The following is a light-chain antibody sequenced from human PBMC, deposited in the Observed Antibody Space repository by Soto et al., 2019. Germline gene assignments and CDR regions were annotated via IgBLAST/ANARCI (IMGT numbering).Light chain of an antibody. CDR3: QQYNNWPRT. CDR1: QSVGSN. V-gene: IGKV3D-15*01. Sequence: EMVMTQSPDTLSVSPGETATLSCRASQSVGSNLAWYQQKPGQAPRLLIYDTSTRATGIPVRFSGSGFGTEFTLTISSLQSEDFQVYFCQQYNNWPRTLTQGTKVDIK. CDR2: DTS. J-gene: IGKJ1*01.